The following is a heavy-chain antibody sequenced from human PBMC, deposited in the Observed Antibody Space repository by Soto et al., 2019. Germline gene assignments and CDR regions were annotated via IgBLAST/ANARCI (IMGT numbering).Heavy chain of an antibody. D-gene: IGHD4-17*01. CDR1: TGSMRTYY. CDR3: ARDDTTGLFDS. Sequence: QVQLQESGPGLVRPAETLSLTCSVSTGSMRTYYWTWIRQSPGKGLEWIGQISHTGRTKSNPSLESRVTISVDTSRKHFSLKLTSVTAADTARYYCARDDTTGLFDSWVQGTLVTLSS. V-gene: IGHV4-59*01. J-gene: IGHJ4*02. CDR2: ISHTGRT.